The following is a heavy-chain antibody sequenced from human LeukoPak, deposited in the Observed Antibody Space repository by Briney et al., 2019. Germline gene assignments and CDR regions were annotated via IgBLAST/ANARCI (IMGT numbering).Heavy chain of an antibody. CDR2: ISYDGSNK. Sequence: PGGSLRLSCAASGFTFSSYTMHWVRQAPGKGLEWVAVISYDGSNKYYADSVKGRFTISRDNSKNTLYLQMNSLRAEDTAVYYCARDSSYYDTSDYFDYWGQGTLVTVSP. CDR1: GFTFSSYT. V-gene: IGHV3-30*04. CDR3: ARDSSYYDTSDYFDY. D-gene: IGHD3-22*01. J-gene: IGHJ4*02.